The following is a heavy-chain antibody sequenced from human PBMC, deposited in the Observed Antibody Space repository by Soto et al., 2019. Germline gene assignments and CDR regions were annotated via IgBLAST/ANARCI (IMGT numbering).Heavy chain of an antibody. CDR1: GYTFTSYG. J-gene: IGHJ2*01. D-gene: IGHD3-3*01. CDR3: ASGYDFWSDYDNFDL. Sequence: ASVKVSCKASGYTFTSYGISWVRQAPGQGLEWMGWISAYNGNKNYAQNLQGRVTMTTDTSTSTAYMELRSLRADDTAVYYCASGYDFWSDYDNFDLWGRGTLVTVSS. V-gene: IGHV1-18*01. CDR2: ISAYNGNK.